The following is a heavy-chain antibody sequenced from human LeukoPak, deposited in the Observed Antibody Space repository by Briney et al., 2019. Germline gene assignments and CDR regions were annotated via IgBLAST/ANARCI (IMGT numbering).Heavy chain of an antibody. CDR1: EFTFSRYG. D-gene: IGHD5-12*01. V-gene: IGHV3-30*02. CDR3: ARGPSGYHNT. CDR2: IRYDGSNK. Sequence: PGGSLRLSCAASEFTFSRYGMHWVRQAPGKGLEWVAFIRYDGSNKYYEDSVKGRFTISRDNSKNTLYLQMNSLGAEDTAVYYCARGPSGYHNTGGQGTLVTVSS. J-gene: IGHJ4*02.